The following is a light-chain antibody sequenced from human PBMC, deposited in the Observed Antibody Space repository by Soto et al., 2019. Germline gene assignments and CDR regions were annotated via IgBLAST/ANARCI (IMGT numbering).Light chain of an antibody. Sequence: DIQMTQSPSSLSASVGDRVTITCRASQSISSYLNWYQQKPGKAPKLLIYAASSLQSRVPSRFSGSESGTEFPLTIRSFQHDDLATCYCQQRYSTAQTFGQGNKVEIK. CDR1: QSISSY. CDR3: QQRYSTAQT. J-gene: IGKJ1*01. CDR2: AAS. V-gene: IGKV1-39*01.